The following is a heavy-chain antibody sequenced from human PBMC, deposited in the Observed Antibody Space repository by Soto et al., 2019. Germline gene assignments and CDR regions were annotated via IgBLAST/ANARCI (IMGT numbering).Heavy chain of an antibody. D-gene: IGHD1-20*01. CDR1: GFTFSSYS. V-gene: IGHV3-48*02. Sequence: GGSLRLSCAASGFTFSSYSMNWVRQAPGKGLEWVSYISSSSSTIYYADSVKGRFTISRDNAKNSLYLQMNSLRDEDAAVYYWASRYNWNDDAFDIWGQGTMVTVSS. CDR2: ISSSSSTI. CDR3: ASRYNWNDDAFDI. J-gene: IGHJ3*02.